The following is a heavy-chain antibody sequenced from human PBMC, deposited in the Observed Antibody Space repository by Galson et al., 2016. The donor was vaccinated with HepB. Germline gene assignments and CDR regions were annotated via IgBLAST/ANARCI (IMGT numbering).Heavy chain of an antibody. CDR3: AREAGGYSYGWEYIDS. CDR1: GFTFSSYG. V-gene: IGHV3-33*01. Sequence: SLRLSCAASGFTFSSYGMHWVRQAPGKGLEWVAVIWYDGSNKYCADSVKGRFTISRDNSKNTLYLKMNSLGAEDTAVYYCAREAGGYSYGWEYIDSWGQGTLVTVSS. D-gene: IGHD5-18*01. J-gene: IGHJ4*02. CDR2: IWYDGSNK.